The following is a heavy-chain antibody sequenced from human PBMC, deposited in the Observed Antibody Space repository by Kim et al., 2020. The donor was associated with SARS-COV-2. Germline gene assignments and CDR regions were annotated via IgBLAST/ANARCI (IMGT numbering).Heavy chain of an antibody. J-gene: IGHJ6*02. CDR2: ISAYNGNT. V-gene: IGHV1-18*04. D-gene: IGHD3-9*01. Sequence: ASVKVSCKASGYTFTSYGISWVRQAPGQGLEWMGWISAYNGNTNYAQKLQGRVTMTTDTSTSTAYMELRSLRSDDTAVYYCARGGYPLRYFDWLQPYYHYGMDVWGQGTTVTVSS. CDR1: GYTFTSYG. CDR3: ARGGYPLRYFDWLQPYYHYGMDV.